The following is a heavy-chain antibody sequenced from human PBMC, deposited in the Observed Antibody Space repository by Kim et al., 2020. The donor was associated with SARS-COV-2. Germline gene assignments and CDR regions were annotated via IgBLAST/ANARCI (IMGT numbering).Heavy chain of an antibody. J-gene: IGHJ4*02. V-gene: IGHV4-34*01. D-gene: IGHD3-22*01. Sequence: LKSRVTISVDTSKNQFSLKLSSVTAADTAVYYCEAYYYDSSGYYPGIVDYWGQGTLVTVSS. CDR3: EAYYYDSSGYYPGIVDY.